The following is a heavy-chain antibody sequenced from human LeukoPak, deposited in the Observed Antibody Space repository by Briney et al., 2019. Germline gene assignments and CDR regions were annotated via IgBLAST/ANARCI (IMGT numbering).Heavy chain of an antibody. CDR1: GGSISSSTYY. Sequence: PSETLSLTCTVSGGSISSSTYYWAWLRQPPGKGLEWIGSIYYPRTTFYNPSLKSRVTISMDTSKNQFSLQVNSVTAADTAIYYCARRVRVATVDYWGQGTLVTVSS. CDR2: IYYPRTT. CDR3: ARRVRVATVDY. V-gene: IGHV4-39*01. D-gene: IGHD5-12*01. J-gene: IGHJ4*02.